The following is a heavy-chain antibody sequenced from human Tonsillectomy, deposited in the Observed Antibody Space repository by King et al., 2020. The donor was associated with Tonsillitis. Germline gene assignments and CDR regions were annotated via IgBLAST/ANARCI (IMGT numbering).Heavy chain of an antibody. Sequence: VQLVESGGGLVQPGGSLRLSCAASGFTFSSYAMSWVRQAPGKGLEWVSGISGSGGSTYYADSVKGRFTISRDNSKNTLYLQMNSLRAEDTAVYYCAKAQKYDTSGSPSFDYWGQGPLVTVSS. V-gene: IGHV3-23*04. CDR2: ISGSGGST. J-gene: IGHJ4*02. CDR3: AKAQKYDTSGSPSFDY. CDR1: GFTFSSYA. D-gene: IGHD3-22*01.